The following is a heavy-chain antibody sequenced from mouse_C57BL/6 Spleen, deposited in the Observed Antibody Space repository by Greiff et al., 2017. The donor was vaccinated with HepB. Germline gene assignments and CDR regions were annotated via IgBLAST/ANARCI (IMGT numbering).Heavy chain of an antibody. CDR1: GFTFSDAW. CDR3: TSRGYYDYDGFAY. CDR2: IRNKANNHAT. J-gene: IGHJ3*01. D-gene: IGHD2-4*01. Sequence: EVKLQESGGGLVQPGGSMKLSCAASGFTFSDAWMDWVRQSPEKGLEWVAEIRNKANNHATYYAESVKGRFTISRDDSKSSVYLQMNSLRAEDTGIYYCTSRGYYDYDGFAYWGQGTLVTVSA. V-gene: IGHV6-6*01.